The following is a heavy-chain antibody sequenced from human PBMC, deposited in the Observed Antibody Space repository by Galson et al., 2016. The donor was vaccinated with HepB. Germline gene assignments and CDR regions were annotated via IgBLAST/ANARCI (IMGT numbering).Heavy chain of an antibody. V-gene: IGHV1-18*01. CDR3: ARDPGPAIRGVVGY. D-gene: IGHD3-10*01. J-gene: IGHJ4*01. CDR1: GYTFTAFA. Sequence: SVKVSCKASGYTFTAFAISWVRQAPGQGLEWMGWIGPYEGNTNFARKFRDRVTLTTETSTNTAYMELRSLTPDDTAVYFCARDPGPAIRGVVGYWGQGTLVTVSS. CDR2: IGPYEGNT.